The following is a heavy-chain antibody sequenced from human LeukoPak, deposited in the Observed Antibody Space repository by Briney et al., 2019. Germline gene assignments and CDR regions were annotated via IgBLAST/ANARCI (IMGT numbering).Heavy chain of an antibody. V-gene: IGHV1-2*02. CDR3: ARELDTPKGYYFDY. J-gene: IGHJ4*02. D-gene: IGHD5-18*01. Sequence: VASVKVSCKASGYTFTGYYMHWVRQAPGQGLEWMGWINPNSGGTNYAQKFQGRVTMTRDTSISTAYMELSRLRSDDTAVYYCARELDTPKGYYFDYWGQGTLVTVSS. CDR1: GYTFTGYY. CDR2: INPNSGGT.